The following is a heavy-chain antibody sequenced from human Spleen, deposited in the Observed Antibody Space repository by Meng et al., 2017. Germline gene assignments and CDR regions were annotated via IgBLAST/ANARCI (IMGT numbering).Heavy chain of an antibody. CDR1: GSTFSRYW. Sequence: EVQLVESGGRLVQPGGSLRLSCAASGSTFSRYWMHWVRQVPGQGLVWVSRINPDGSSTSYADSVKGRFTISRDNSKNMVYLQMSSLRVEDTAVYYCARDTSQYNGASGWFDPWGQGTLVTVSS. D-gene: IGHD1-26*01. CDR3: ARDTSQYNGASGWFDP. J-gene: IGHJ5*02. CDR2: INPDGSST. V-gene: IGHV3-74*01.